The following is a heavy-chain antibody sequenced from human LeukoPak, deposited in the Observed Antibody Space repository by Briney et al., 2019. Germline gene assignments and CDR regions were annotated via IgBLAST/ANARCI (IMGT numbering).Heavy chain of an antibody. CDR1: GFTFSSYEM. Sequence: GSLRLSCAASGFTFSSYEMNWVRQPPGKGLEWIGEVYHSGSTNYNPSLKSRVTILVDKSKKQFSLNLNFVTAADTAVYYCARGAHDYGGNSGYWGQGTLVTVSS. D-gene: IGHD4-23*01. CDR2: VYHSGST. CDR3: ARGAHDYGGNSGY. J-gene: IGHJ4*02. V-gene: IGHV4-4*02.